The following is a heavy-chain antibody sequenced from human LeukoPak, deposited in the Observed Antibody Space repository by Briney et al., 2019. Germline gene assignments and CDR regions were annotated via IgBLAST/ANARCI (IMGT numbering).Heavy chain of an antibody. J-gene: IGHJ5*02. V-gene: IGHV1-69*05. D-gene: IGHD2-8*01. CDR3: ARGFVYARYDNWFDH. CDR1: GGTFSSYA. Sequence: GSSVKVSFKASGGTFSSYAISRVRQAPGQGLEWMGGIIPIFGTANYAQKFQGRVTITTDESTSTAYMELSSLRSEDTAVYYCARGFVYARYDNWFDHWGQGTLVTVSS. CDR2: IIPIFGTA.